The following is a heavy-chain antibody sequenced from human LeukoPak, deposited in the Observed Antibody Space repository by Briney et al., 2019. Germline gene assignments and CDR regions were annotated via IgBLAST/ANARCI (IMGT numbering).Heavy chain of an antibody. V-gene: IGHV3-21*01. J-gene: IGHJ3*02. CDR2: ISTSSSYI. Sequence: GGSLRLSCAASGFTFSSYSMNWVRQAPGKGLEWVSFISTSSSYIYYADSLKGRFTISRDNAKKSLYLQMNSLRAEDTAVYYCARDTPNDYGDSGAFDIWGQGTMVTVSS. CDR3: ARDTPNDYGDSGAFDI. CDR1: GFTFSSYS. D-gene: IGHD4-17*01.